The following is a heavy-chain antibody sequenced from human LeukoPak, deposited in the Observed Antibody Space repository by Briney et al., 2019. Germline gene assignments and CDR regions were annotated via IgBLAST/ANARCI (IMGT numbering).Heavy chain of an antibody. CDR2: LNPSGGSS. J-gene: IGHJ4*02. Sequence: ASVKVSCKASGYTVTSYYMHWVRQAPGQGLEWMGVLNPSGGSSSYAQKFQGRVTMTRDTSTSTVYMELSSLRSEDTAVYYCARDRYSGTDWGQGTLVTVSS. D-gene: IGHD1-26*01. V-gene: IGHV1-46*01. CDR1: GYTVTSYY. CDR3: ARDRYSGTD.